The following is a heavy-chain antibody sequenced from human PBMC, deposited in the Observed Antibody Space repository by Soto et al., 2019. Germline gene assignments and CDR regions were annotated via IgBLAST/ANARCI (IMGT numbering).Heavy chain of an antibody. CDR3: AKGSASGSPYYFDF. CDR2: ITNGGANT. CDR1: GFSFSRYA. V-gene: IGHV3-23*01. J-gene: IGHJ4*02. Sequence: GGSLRLSCAGSGFSFSRYAMSWIRQTPETGLEWVAAITNGGANTYSADSVKGRSTISRDNSKNTLYLQMNSLRAEDTAVYFCAKGSASGSPYYFDFWGQGTLVTVSS. D-gene: IGHD6-25*01.